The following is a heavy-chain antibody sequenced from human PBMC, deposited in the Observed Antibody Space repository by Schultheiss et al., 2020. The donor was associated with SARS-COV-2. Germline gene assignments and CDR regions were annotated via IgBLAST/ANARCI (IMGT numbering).Heavy chain of an antibody. CDR2: INHSGST. CDR1: GGSFSGYY. V-gene: IGHV4-34*01. J-gene: IGHJ5*02. CDR3: ARGQYSSGWLPFDP. Sequence: SETLSLTCAVYGGSFSGYYWSWIRQPPGKGLEWIGEINHSGSTNYNPSLKSRVTISVDTSKNQFSLKLSSLTAADTAVYYCARGQYSSGWLPFDPWGQGTLVTVSS. D-gene: IGHD6-19*01.